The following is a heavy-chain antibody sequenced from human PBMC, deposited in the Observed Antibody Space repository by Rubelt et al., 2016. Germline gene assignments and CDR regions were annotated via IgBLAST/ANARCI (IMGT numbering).Heavy chain of an antibody. CDR3: ARDYGDYRFDY. CDR1: GYTFTSYA. CDR2: INAGNGNT. V-gene: IGHV1-3*01. J-gene: IGHJ4*02. Sequence: QVQLVQSGAEVKKPGASVKVSCKASGYTFTSYAMHWVRQAPGQRLEWMGWINAGNGNTKYSQKFQGRVTITRDTAASTAYMELSSLRSEDTAVYYCARDYGDYRFDYWGQGTLVTVSS. D-gene: IGHD4-17*01.